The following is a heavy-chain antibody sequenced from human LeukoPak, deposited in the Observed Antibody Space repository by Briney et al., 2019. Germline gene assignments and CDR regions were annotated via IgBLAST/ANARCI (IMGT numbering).Heavy chain of an antibody. V-gene: IGHV3-23*01. CDR1: GFTFSSYA. CDR2: ISGSGGST. Sequence: GGSLRLSCAASGFTFSSYAMSWVRQAPGKGLEWVSAISGSGGSTYYADSVKGRFTISRDNSKNTLYLQMNSLRAEDTAVYYCAKDRLVVPAAATYFDYWGQGTLVTASS. CDR3: AKDRLVVPAAATYFDY. J-gene: IGHJ4*02. D-gene: IGHD2-2*01.